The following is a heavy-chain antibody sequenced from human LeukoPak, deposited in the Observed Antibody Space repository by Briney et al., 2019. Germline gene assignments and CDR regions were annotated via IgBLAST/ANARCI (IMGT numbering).Heavy chain of an antibody. CDR3: ARGAYDILTGYQTASFDY. J-gene: IGHJ4*02. CDR2: TYYRAKWYN. D-gene: IGHD3-9*01. Sequence: SQTLSLTCAISGDSVSSNSAAWNWIRQSPSRGLEWLVRTYYRAKWYNDYAVSVKSRITINPDTSKNQFSLQLNSVTPEDTAVYYCARGAYDILTGYQTASFDYWGQGTLVTVSS. CDR1: GDSVSSNSAA. V-gene: IGHV6-1*01.